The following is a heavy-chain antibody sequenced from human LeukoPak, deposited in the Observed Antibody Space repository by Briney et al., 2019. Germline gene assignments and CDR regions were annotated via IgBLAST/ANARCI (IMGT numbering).Heavy chain of an antibody. J-gene: IGHJ6*02. CDR3: ARESSLGLAVAVPYYYYYGMDV. CDR2: IYSGGST. Sequence: GSLRLSCAASGFTVSSNYMSWVRQAPGKGLEWVSVIYSGGSTYYADSVKGRFTISRDNSKNTPYLQMNSLRAEDTAVYYCARESSLGLAVAVPYYYYYGMDVWGQGTTVTVSS. V-gene: IGHV3-66*01. CDR1: GFTVSSNY. D-gene: IGHD6-19*01.